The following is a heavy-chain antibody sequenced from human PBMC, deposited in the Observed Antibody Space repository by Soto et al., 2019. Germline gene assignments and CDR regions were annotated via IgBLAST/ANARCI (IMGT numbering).Heavy chain of an antibody. CDR3: ARDHTRFWSGGSCPFSM. CDR2: VSYYNGNT. CDR1: EDIFNNFG. Sequence: QAQLVQSGAEVKKPGASVRVACTASEDIFNNFGITWVRQAPGQGLEWLGWVSYYNGNTNYAQRLQGRDFMTTDTATSTAYLELRSLTFNDTAVYYCARDHTRFWSGGSCPFSMWGQGTEVIVSS. J-gene: IGHJ4*02. V-gene: IGHV1-18*01. D-gene: IGHD2-15*01.